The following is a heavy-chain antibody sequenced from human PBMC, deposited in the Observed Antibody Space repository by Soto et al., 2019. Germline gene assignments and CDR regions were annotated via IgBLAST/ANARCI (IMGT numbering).Heavy chain of an antibody. CDR2: IIPIFGTA. D-gene: IGHD6-6*01. CDR3: AKSSIAARPAPRPDYYYYGMDV. CDR1: GGTFSSYA. Sequence: GASVKVSCKASGGTFSSYAISWVRQAPGQGLEWMGGIIPIFGTANYAQKFQGRVTITADESTSTAYMELSSLRSEDTAVYYCAKSSIAARPAPRPDYYYYGMDVWGQGTTVTVSS. J-gene: IGHJ6*02. V-gene: IGHV1-69*13.